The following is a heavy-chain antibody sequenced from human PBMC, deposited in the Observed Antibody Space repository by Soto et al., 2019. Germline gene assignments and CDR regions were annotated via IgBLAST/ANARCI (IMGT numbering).Heavy chain of an antibody. CDR2: IYHGGSV. CDR3: ARTFDYYGMDV. CDR1: GYSMTSGYY. D-gene: IGHD3-16*01. V-gene: IGHV4-38-2*01. Sequence: SETLSLTCAVSGYSMTSGYYWGWVRQPPGKGLEWLGSIYHGGSVYYNPSLKSRVTISLDTSKNHFSLDLTSVTAADTAVYYCARTFDYYGMDVWGQVTKVTVSS. J-gene: IGHJ6*02.